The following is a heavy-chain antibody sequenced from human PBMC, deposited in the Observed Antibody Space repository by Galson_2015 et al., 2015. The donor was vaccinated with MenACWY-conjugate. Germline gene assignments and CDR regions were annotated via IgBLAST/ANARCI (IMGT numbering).Heavy chain of an antibody. CDR2: ISSSSSTI. CDR1: GFTFSSYS. V-gene: IGHV3-48*01. CDR3: AKVRSWYASDYDAFDI. D-gene: IGHD6-13*01. J-gene: IGHJ3*02. Sequence: SLRLSCAASGFTFSSYSMNRVRQAPGKGLEWVSYISSSSSTIYYADSVKGRFTISRDNSKNTLYLQMNSLRAEDTAVYYCAKVRSWYASDYDAFDIWGQGTMVTVSS.